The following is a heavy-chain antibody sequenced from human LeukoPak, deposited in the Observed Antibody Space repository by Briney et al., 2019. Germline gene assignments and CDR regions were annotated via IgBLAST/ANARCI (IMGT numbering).Heavy chain of an antibody. Sequence: SETLSLTYAVYGGSFSGYYWSWIRQPPGKGLEWIGEINHSGSTNYNPSLKSRVTISVDTSKNQFSLKLSSVTAADTAVYYCARAPDYGGTNWGQGTLVTVSS. J-gene: IGHJ4*02. D-gene: IGHD4-23*01. CDR3: ARAPDYGGTN. CDR2: INHSGST. CDR1: GGSFSGYY. V-gene: IGHV4-34*01.